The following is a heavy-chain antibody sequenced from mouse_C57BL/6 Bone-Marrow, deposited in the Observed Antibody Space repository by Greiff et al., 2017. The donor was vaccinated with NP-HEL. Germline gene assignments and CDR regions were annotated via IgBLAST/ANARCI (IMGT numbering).Heavy chain of an antibody. CDR2: ISNLAYSI. D-gene: IGHD1-1*01. J-gene: IGHJ4*01. CDR1: GFTFSDYG. CDR3: ARQGKLRSSMDY. V-gene: IGHV5-15*01. Sequence: EVKLMESGGGLVQPGGSLKLSCAASGFTFSDYGMAWVRQAPRKGPEWVAFISNLAYSISYADTVTGRFTISRENAKNTLYLEMSSLRSEDTAMYYCARQGKLRSSMDYWGQGTSVTVSS.